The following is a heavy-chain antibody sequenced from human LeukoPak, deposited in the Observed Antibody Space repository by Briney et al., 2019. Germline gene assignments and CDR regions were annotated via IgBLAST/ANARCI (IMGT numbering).Heavy chain of an antibody. CDR2: ISSSGSTI. CDR1: GFTFSDYY. Sequence: PGVSLRLSCAASGFTFSDYYKSWIPEAPGKGLEGVSYISSSGSTIYYADSVKGRFTISRDNAKNSLYLQMNSLRAENTAVYYCARDRLGLRWSHLDLWGRGTLVTVSS. V-gene: IGHV3-11*01. J-gene: IGHJ2*01. CDR3: ARDRLGLRWSHLDL. D-gene: IGHD4-23*01.